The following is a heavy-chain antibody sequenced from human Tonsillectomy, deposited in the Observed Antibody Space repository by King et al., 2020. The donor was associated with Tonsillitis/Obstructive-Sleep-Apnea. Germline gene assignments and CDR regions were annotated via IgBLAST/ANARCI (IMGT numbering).Heavy chain of an antibody. V-gene: IGHV4-34*01. Sequence: VQLQQWGAGLLKPSETLSLTCAVYGGSFSGYYWSWIRQPPGKGLEWIGEINHSGSTNYNPSLKSRVTISVDTSKNQFSLKLTSVTAADTAVYYCARENTARATDAFDIWGQGTMVTVSS. CDR3: ARENTARATDAFDI. CDR2: INHSGST. D-gene: IGHD5-18*01. J-gene: IGHJ3*02. CDR1: GGSFSGYY.